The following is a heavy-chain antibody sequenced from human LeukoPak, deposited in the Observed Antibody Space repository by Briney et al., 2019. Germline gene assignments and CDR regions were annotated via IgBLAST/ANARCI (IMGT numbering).Heavy chain of an antibody. D-gene: IGHD5-12*01. CDR2: TYYRSQWHN. V-gene: IGHV6-1*01. CDR1: RESVVNENYV. CDR3: ARDKGSGYDNFDY. Sequence: SQTLSLTCALCRESVVNENYVEHWIRQSTSKSLEWLGRTYYRSQWHNDYARSVMSRISVDPDTSKNQFSLHLSSVTPDDTAVYYCARDKGSGYDNFDYWGQGTLVTVSS. J-gene: IGHJ4*02.